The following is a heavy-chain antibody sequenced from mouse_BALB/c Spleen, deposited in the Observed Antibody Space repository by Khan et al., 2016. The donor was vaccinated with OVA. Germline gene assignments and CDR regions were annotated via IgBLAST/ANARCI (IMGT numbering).Heavy chain of an antibody. J-gene: IGHJ4*01. CDR2: INPYNGGS. V-gene: IGHV1-18*01. CDR3: AKGGNYVGFSMDY. Sequence: VQLKESGPELVKPGTSMKISCKASGYSFTDYTMNWVKQSHGKNLEWIGLINPYNGGSRYSQKFTGKATLTVDKSSSTAYMELLSLTSDDSAVYYCAKGGNYVGFSMDYWGQGTSVTVSS. D-gene: IGHD2-1*01. CDR1: GYSFTDYT.